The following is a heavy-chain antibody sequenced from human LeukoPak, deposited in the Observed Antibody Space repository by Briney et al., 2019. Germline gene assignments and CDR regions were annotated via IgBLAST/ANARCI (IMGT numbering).Heavy chain of an antibody. V-gene: IGHV3-33*06. Sequence: GGSLRLSCAASGFTFSSYSMNWVRQAPGKGLEWVAVIWYDGSNKYYADSVKGRFTISRDNSKNTLPLQMNSLRAEDTAVYYCAKDGGYCSGGSCYSGAEYFQHWGQGTLVTVSS. D-gene: IGHD2-15*01. CDR2: IWYDGSNK. CDR1: GFTFSSYS. CDR3: AKDGGYCSGGSCYSGAEYFQH. J-gene: IGHJ1*01.